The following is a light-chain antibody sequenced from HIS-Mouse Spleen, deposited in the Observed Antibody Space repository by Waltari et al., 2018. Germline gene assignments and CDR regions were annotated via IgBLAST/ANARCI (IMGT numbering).Light chain of an antibody. CDR1: SSNIGAGYD. V-gene: IGLV1-40*01. CDR2: GNS. J-gene: IGLJ3*02. CDR3: QSYDSSLSGWV. Sequence: QSVLTQPPSVSGAPRQRVTLSCTGSSSNIGAGYDVPWYQQLPGPAPKLLIYGNSNRPSGVPDRFSGSKSGTSASLAITGLQAEDEADYYCQSYDSSLSGWVFGGGTKLTVL.